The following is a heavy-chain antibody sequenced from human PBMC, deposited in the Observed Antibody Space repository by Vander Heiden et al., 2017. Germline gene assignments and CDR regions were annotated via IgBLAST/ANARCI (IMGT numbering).Heavy chain of an antibody. J-gene: IGHJ4*02. CDR2: ISSSSSYI. CDR3: ARAPHPSGSYYFTVY. V-gene: IGHV3-21*01. Sequence: EVQLVESGGGLVKPGGSLRLSCAASGFTLSSYSMHWVRQAPGKGLEWVSSISSSSSYIYYADSVKGRFTISRDNAKNSLYLQMNSLRAEDTAVYYCARAPHPSGSYYFTVYWGQGTLVTVSS. D-gene: IGHD1-26*01. CDR1: GFTLSSYS.